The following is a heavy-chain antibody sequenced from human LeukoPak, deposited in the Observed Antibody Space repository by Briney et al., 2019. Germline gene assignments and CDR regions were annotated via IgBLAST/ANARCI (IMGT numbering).Heavy chain of an antibody. Sequence: PSETLSLTCTVSGGSISSYYRNWIRQPPGKRLEWIGYMYYSGSTNYNPSLKSRVTISVDTSRNQFSLKLNSVTAADTAIYYCVRHLGANTWMGNWFDPWGQGTLVTVSS. V-gene: IGHV4-59*08. D-gene: IGHD1-1*01. J-gene: IGHJ5*02. CDR1: GGSISSYY. CDR3: VRHLGANTWMGNWFDP. CDR2: MYYSGST.